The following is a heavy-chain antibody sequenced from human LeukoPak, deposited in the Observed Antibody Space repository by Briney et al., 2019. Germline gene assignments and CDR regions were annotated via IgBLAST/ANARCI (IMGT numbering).Heavy chain of an antibody. V-gene: IGHV3-30*18. J-gene: IGHJ3*02. CDR1: GFTFSSYG. D-gene: IGHD1-26*01. Sequence: PGGSLRLSCAASGFTFSSYGMHWVRQAPGKGLEWVAVISYDGSNKYYADSVKGRFTISRDNSKNTLYLQMNSLRAEDTAVYYCAKDCKGGSPTAFDAFDIWGQGTMVTVSS. CDR2: ISYDGSNK. CDR3: AKDCKGGSPTAFDAFDI.